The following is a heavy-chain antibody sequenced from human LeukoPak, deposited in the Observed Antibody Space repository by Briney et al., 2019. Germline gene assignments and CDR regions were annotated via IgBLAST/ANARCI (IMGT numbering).Heavy chain of an antibody. D-gene: IGHD6-13*01. V-gene: IGHV4-34*01. J-gene: IGHJ6*03. CDR3: ARRGDSSWHPSYYTYYMDV. CDR2: INHSGST. CDR1: GGSFSGYY. Sequence: SETLSLTCAVYGGSFSGYYWSWIRQPPGKGLEWIGEINHSGSTNYNPSLKSRVTISVDTSKNQFSLKLSSVTAADTAVYYCARRGDSSWHPSYYTYYMDVWGIGTTVTVSS.